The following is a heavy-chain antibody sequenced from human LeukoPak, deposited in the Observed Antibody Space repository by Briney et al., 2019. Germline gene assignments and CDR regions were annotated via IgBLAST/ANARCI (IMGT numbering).Heavy chain of an antibody. CDR1: GGSISSGVCY. V-gene: IGHV4-31*03. CDR2: IYYSVST. D-gene: IGHD6-6*01. J-gene: IGHJ4*02. Sequence: PSQTLSLTCTVSGGSISSGVCYWSWIPQHPGKGLEWIGYIYYSVSTYYNTSLKSRVTISVDTSKNQFSLKLSSVTAADTAVYYCARVWYSSSPHFDYWGQGTLVTLS. CDR3: ARVWYSSSPHFDY.